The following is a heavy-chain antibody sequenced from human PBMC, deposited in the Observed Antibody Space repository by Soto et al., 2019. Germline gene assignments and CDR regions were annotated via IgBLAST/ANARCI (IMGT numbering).Heavy chain of an antibody. D-gene: IGHD5-12*01. V-gene: IGHV4-30-2*01. CDR3: AGGPGVARNY. Sequence: QLQLQESGSVLVKPSQTLSLTCAVSGGSISSGGYSWSWIRQPPGKGLEWIGYIYHSGSTDYNPTLKSRVTISVDRSKNQFSLKLRSVTAADTAVYYCAGGPGVARNYWGQGTLVTVSS. CDR1: GGSISSGGYS. J-gene: IGHJ4*02. CDR2: IYHSGST.